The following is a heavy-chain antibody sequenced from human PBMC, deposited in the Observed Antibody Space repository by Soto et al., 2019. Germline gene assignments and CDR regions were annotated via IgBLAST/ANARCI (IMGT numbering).Heavy chain of an antibody. D-gene: IGHD6-13*01. J-gene: IGHJ4*02. CDR3: ARLRASSWYMGGYLDY. V-gene: IGHV3-11*06. CDR1: GFTFSDYY. CDR2: IVISSDYT. Sequence: GGSLRLSCAASGFTFSDYYMSWIRQAPGKGLEWVSYIVISSDYTNYADSVKGRFTISRDNAKNSLYLEMNSLRVEDTAVYYCARLRASSWYMGGYLDYWGLGTLVTVFS.